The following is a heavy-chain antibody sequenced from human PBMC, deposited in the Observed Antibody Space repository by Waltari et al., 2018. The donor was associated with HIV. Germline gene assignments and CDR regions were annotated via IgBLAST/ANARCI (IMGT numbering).Heavy chain of an antibody. V-gene: IGHV4-34*02. D-gene: IGHD3-22*01. J-gene: IGHJ6*02. CDR2: INHSGRA. CDR1: GRSFGHHQ. CDR3: VRQATIVPTSTLHYYYGLDV. Sequence: QQWAAGLLQPSETLTLNCAVYGRSFGHHQGSWVRQVPGKGLEWLGEINHSGRATYNPSLKSRLIMLVDNFKQQFTLHVSPVTAADTAVYYCVRQATIVPTSTLHYYYGLDVWGQGTTVIVSS.